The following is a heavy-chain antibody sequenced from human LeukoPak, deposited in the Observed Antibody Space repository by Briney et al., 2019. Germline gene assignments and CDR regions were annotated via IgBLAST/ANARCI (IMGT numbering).Heavy chain of an antibody. J-gene: IGHJ4*02. Sequence: GGSLRLSCAASGFAFSSYAMSGVRKAPGKGLDWVSAISGSGGSTYYAGSVKGRFTISRDNSKNTLYLQMNSLRAEDTAVYYCAKDNDYDSSGYTYWGQGTLVTVSS. D-gene: IGHD3-22*01. CDR3: AKDNDYDSSGYTY. CDR1: GFAFSSYA. CDR2: ISGSGGST. V-gene: IGHV3-23*01.